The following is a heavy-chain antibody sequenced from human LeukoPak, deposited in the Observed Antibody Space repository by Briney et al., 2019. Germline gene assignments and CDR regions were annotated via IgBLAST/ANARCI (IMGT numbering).Heavy chain of an antibody. CDR3: AKDSEGQLVNLFDY. CDR1: GGSFSGYY. CDR2: INHSGST. V-gene: IGHV4-34*01. D-gene: IGHD6-6*01. J-gene: IGHJ4*02. Sequence: SETLSLTCAVYGGSFSGYYWSWIRQPPGKGLEWIGEINHSGSTNYNPSLKSRVTISVDTSKNQFSLKLSSVTAEDTAVYYCAKDSEGQLVNLFDYWGQGTLVTVSS.